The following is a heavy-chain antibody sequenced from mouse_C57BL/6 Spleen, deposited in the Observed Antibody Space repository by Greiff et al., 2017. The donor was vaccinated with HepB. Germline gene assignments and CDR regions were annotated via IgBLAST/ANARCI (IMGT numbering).Heavy chain of an antibody. Sequence: VQLQQSGAELVKPGASVKMSCKASGYTFTSYWITWVKQRPGQGLEWIGDIYPGSGSTNYNEKFKSKATLTVDTSSSTAYMQLSSLTSEDSAVYYCARGLKVGYYFDYWGQGTTLTVSS. CDR2: IYPGSGST. D-gene: IGHD1-3*01. J-gene: IGHJ2*01. CDR1: GYTFTSYW. CDR3: ARGLKVGYYFDY. V-gene: IGHV1-55*01.